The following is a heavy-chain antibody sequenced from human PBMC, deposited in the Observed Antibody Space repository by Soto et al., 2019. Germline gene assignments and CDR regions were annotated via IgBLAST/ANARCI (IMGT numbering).Heavy chain of an antibody. Sequence: PGGSLRLSCTASGFTFSAYSMNWVRQAPGKGLEWLSYIRGDRADIYYADSVRGRFTSSRDNAENSLYLHRDNLRDEDTALYYCARHVDTVVTPMDFWGQGTRVTVSS. CDR3: ARHVDTVVTPMDF. J-gene: IGHJ4*02. V-gene: IGHV3-48*02. D-gene: IGHD2-21*02. CDR1: GFTFSAYS. CDR2: IRGDRADI.